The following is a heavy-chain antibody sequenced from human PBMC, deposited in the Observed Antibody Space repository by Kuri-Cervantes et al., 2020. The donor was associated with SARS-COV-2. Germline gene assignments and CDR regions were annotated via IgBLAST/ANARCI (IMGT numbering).Heavy chain of an antibody. CDR2: IRSKAYGGTT. V-gene: IGHV3-49*04. CDR3: TRDPRGPALYYYYYMDV. Sequence: GGSLRLSCAASGFIFDTYAMSWVRQAPGKGLEWVGFIRSKAYGGTTEYAASVKGRFTISRDDSKSIAYLQMNSLKTEDTAVYYCTRDPRGPALYYYYYMDVWGKGTTVTVSS. J-gene: IGHJ6*03. CDR1: GFIFDTYA.